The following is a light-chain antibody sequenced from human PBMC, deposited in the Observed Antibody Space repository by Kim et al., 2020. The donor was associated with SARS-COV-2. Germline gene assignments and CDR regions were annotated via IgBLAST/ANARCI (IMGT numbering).Light chain of an antibody. Sequence: SVSPGESATLSCRASPSVSNLAWYQQKPGQAPRLLIYDASTRATGIPGRFSGSGSGTEFTLTISSLQSGDFAVYYCQQYNNWPPTIGPGTKVDIK. CDR1: PSVSN. V-gene: IGKV3-15*01. CDR2: DAS. CDR3: QQYNNWPPT. J-gene: IGKJ3*01.